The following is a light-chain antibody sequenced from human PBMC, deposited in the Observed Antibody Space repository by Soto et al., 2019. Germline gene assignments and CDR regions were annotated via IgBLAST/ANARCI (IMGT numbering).Light chain of an antibody. J-gene: IGKJ1*01. CDR3: QHFGSSLWT. Sequence: EIVLTQSPGTLSLSPGERATLSCRASQSVSSSYLAWYQKKPGQAPRLLIYGASSRATGIPDRFSGSGSGTDFTLTISRLESEDFAVYYCQHFGSSLWTFGQGTKVEIK. V-gene: IGKV3-20*01. CDR2: GAS. CDR1: QSVSSSY.